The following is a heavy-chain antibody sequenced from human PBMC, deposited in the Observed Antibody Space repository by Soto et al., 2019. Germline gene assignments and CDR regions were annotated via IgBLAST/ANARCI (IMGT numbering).Heavy chain of an antibody. V-gene: IGHV3-66*04. CDR3: ARLEGSSWSFDY. CDR1: GFTVSSNY. CDR2: IYSGGSK. D-gene: IGHD6-13*01. J-gene: IGHJ4*02. Sequence: EVQLVESGGGLVQPGGSLRLSCAVSGFTVSSNYMSWVRQAPGKGLEWVSAIYSGGSKYYAESVKGRFTISRDNSKNTLYLQMNSLRAEDRAVYYCARLEGSSWSFDYWGQGTLVTVSS.